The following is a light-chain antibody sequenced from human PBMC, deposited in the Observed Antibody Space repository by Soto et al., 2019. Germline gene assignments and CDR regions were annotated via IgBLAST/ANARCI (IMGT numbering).Light chain of an antibody. CDR2: AAS. CDR3: QQYGRT. V-gene: IGKV3-20*01. Sequence: SPGTLSLSPGESATLSCRVSQSISTDYLAWYQQKPGQAPRLLIYAASSRLTGIPDRFSGSGSGTDFTLTISRLEPEDFAVYYCQQYGRTFGQGTRLEIK. J-gene: IGKJ5*01. CDR1: QSISTDY.